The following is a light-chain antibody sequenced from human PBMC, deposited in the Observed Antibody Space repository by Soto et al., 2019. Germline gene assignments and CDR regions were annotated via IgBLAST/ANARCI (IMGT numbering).Light chain of an antibody. Sequence: QSVLTQPPSASGTPGQRVTISCSGSRSNIGSNTVNWYQQLPGTAPKLLIYSNNQRPSGVPDRFSGFKFGTSASLAISGLQSEDEADYSCAAWDDSLNGVLFGGGTKVTVL. J-gene: IGLJ2*01. CDR3: AAWDDSLNGVL. CDR1: RSNIGSNT. CDR2: SNN. V-gene: IGLV1-44*01.